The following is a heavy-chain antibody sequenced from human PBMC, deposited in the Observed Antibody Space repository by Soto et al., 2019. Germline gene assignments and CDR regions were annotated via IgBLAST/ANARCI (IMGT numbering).Heavy chain of an antibody. D-gene: IGHD6-13*01. CDR1: GFTFSSYE. CDR2: ISSSGSTI. J-gene: IGHJ6*02. CDR3: ARDGRLYRPRVYGMDV. Sequence: GGSLRLSCAASGFTFSSYEMNWVRQAPGKGLEWVSYISSSGSTIYYADSVKGRFTISRDNAKNSLYLQMNSLRAEDTAVYYCARDGRLYRPRVYGMDVWGQGTTVTVSS. V-gene: IGHV3-48*03.